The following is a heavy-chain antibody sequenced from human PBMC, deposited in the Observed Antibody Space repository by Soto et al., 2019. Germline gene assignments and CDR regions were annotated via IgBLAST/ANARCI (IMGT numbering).Heavy chain of an antibody. D-gene: IGHD5-18*01. Sequence: QVQLVQSGAEVKKPGSSVKVSCKASGGTFSSYAISWVRQAPGQGLEWMGGIIPIFGTANYAQKFQGRVTITADESTSAAYMELSSLRSEDTAVYYCASGGYGYHYYYYGMDVWCQGTTVTVSS. CDR1: GGTFSSYA. V-gene: IGHV1-69*01. CDR2: IIPIFGTA. J-gene: IGHJ6*02. CDR3: ASGGYGYHYYYYGMDV.